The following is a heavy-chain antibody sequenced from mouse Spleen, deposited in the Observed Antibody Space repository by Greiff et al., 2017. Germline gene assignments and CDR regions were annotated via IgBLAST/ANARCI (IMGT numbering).Heavy chain of an antibody. Sequence: EVNLVESGGGLVKLGGSLKLSCAASGFTFSSYAMSWVRQTPEKRLEWVATISSGGGNTYYPDSVKGRFTISRDNAKNTLYLQMSSLKSEDTAMYYCARQYGYDEGFAYWGQGTLVTVSA. CDR2: ISSGGGNT. D-gene: IGHD2-2*01. V-gene: IGHV5-9*04. CDR3: ARQYGYDEGFAY. CDR1: GFTFSSYA. J-gene: IGHJ3*01.